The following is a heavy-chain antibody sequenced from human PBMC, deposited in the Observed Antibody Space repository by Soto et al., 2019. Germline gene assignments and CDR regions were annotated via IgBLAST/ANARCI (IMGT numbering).Heavy chain of an antibody. D-gene: IGHD2-15*01. CDR1: GGSISSAGYY. Sequence: SETLSLTCTVSGGSISSAGYYWSWIRQHPGKGLEWIGYIYYSGSTYYNPSLKSRVTISVDTSKNQFSLRLSSVTAADTAVYYCARNVYCSGGNCGEYFDNWGQGTLVTVS. CDR2: IYYSGST. J-gene: IGHJ4*02. CDR3: ARNVYCSGGNCGEYFDN. V-gene: IGHV4-31*03.